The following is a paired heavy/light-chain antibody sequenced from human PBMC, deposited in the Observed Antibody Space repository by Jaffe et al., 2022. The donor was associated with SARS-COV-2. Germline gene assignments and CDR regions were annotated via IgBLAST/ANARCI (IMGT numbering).Light chain of an antibody. CDR1: SSNIGNKY. Sequence: QSVLTQAPSVSAAPGQKVTISCSGSSSNIGNKYVSWYQQLPGTAPKLLIYDNSERPSGIPDRFSGSKSGTSATLAITGLQTGDEADYYCGTWDSSLSGYVFGTGTRVTVL. CDR3: GTWDSSLSGYV. J-gene: IGLJ1*01. CDR2: DNS. V-gene: IGLV1-51*01.
Heavy chain of an antibody. Sequence: EVQLVESGGGLVQPGGSLELSCVASGFTFSGSSIHWVRQASGKGLEWLGRIGGKPYTYATAYAASLKGRFTISRDDSKDTAYLQMNSLKAEDTAMYYCARVYPISGSYYDAFHIWGQGTMVTVSS. CDR2: IGGKPYTYAT. V-gene: IGHV3-73*01. J-gene: IGHJ3*02. CDR3: ARVYPISGSYYDAFHI. D-gene: IGHD1-26*01. CDR1: GFTFSGSS.